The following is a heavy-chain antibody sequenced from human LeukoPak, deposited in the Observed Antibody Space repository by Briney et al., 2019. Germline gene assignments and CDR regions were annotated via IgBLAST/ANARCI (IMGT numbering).Heavy chain of an antibody. J-gene: IGHJ4*02. V-gene: IGHV3-13*01. CDR1: GFTFSSYD. Sequence: GGSLRLSCAASGFTFSSYDMHWVRQATGKGLERVSAIGTADDTYYPGSVKGRFTISRENAKNSLYLQMNSLRAGDTAVYYCARGQGSGSYRHFDYWGQGTLVTVSS. D-gene: IGHD3-10*01. CDR2: IGTADDT. CDR3: ARGQGSGSYRHFDY.